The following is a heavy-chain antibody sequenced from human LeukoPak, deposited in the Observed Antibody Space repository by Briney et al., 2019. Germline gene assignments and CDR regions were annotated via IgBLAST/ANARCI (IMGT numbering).Heavy chain of an antibody. J-gene: IGHJ4*02. CDR1: GFTFSSYA. D-gene: IGHD2-2*01. V-gene: IGHV3-23*01. CDR2: ISGSGGST. Sequence: PGGSLRLSCAASGFTFSSYAISWVRQAPGKGLEWVSAISGSGGSTYYADSVKGRFTISRDNSKNTLYLQMNSLRAEDTAVYYCAKSVGPYCSSTSCYLLFDYWGQGTLVTVSS. CDR3: AKSVGPYCSSTSCYLLFDY.